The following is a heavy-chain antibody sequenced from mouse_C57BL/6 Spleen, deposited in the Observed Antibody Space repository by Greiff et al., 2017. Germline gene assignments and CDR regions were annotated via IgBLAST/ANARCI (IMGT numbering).Heavy chain of an antibody. D-gene: IGHD2-4*01. CDR2: INPSNGGT. V-gene: IGHV1-53*01. CDR3: AREGYYEGAWFAY. J-gene: IGHJ3*01. CDR1: GYTFTSYW. Sequence: VQLKQPGTELVKPGASVKLSCKASGYTFTSYWMHWVKQRPGQGLEWIGNINPSNGGTNYNEKFKSKATLTVDKSSSTAYMQLSSLTSEDSAVYYCAREGYYEGAWFAYWGQGTLVTVSA.